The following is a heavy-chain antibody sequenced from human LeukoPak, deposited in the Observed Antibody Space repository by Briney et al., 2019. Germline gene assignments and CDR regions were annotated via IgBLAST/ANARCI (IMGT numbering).Heavy chain of an antibody. CDR2: IYHSGST. Sequence: SGTLSLTCAVSGGSISSSNWWSWVRQPPGKGLEWIGEIYHSGSTNYNPSLKSRVTISVDKSKNQFSLKLSSVTAADTAVYYCAKAYSSSWYSNYFDYWGQGTLVTVSS. V-gene: IGHV4-4*02. CDR3: AKAYSSSWYSNYFDY. D-gene: IGHD6-13*01. CDR1: GGSISSSNW. J-gene: IGHJ4*02.